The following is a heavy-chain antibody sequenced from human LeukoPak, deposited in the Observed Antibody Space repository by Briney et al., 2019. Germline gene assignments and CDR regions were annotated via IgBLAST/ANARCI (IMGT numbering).Heavy chain of an antibody. Sequence: ASVKVSCKASGYTFTDYYIHWVRQAPGQGLEWTGWINPNSGGTKYAQKFQGRVTMTTDTSISTAYMEMSRLTSDDTAVYYCARDAHNGYEFHDWFDPWGQGALVTVSS. CDR3: ARDAHNGYEFHDWFDP. V-gene: IGHV1-2*02. D-gene: IGHD5-12*01. CDR2: INPNSGGT. J-gene: IGHJ5*02. CDR1: GYTFTDYY.